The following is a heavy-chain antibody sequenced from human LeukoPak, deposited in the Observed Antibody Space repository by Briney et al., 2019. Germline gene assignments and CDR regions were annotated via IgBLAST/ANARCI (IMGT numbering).Heavy chain of an antibody. J-gene: IGHJ4*02. CDR1: GFTFSSYA. V-gene: IGHV3-23*01. CDR3: ATVYCSGGSCN. D-gene: IGHD2-15*01. Sequence: PGGSLRLSCAASGFTFSSYAMSWVRQAPGKGLEWVSAISGSGGSTYYADSVKGRFTIPRDNSKNTLYLQMNSLRAEDTAVYYCATVYCSGGSCNWGQGTLVTVSS. CDR2: ISGSGGST.